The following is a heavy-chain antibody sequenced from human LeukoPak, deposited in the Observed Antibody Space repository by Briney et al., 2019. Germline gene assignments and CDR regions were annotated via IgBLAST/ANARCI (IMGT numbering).Heavy chain of an antibody. Sequence: ASVKVSCKASGYTFTSYDINWVRQDTGQGLEWMGWMNPNSGNTGYAQKFQGRVTMTRNTSISTAYVELSSLRSEDTAVYYCARGSGSWYWIDYWGQGTLVTVSS. CDR1: GYTFTSYD. CDR3: ARGSGSWYWIDY. V-gene: IGHV1-8*01. J-gene: IGHJ4*02. D-gene: IGHD6-13*01. CDR2: MNPNSGNT.